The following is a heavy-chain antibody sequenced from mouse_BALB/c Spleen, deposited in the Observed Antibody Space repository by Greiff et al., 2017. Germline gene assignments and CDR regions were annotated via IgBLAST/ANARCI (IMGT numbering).Heavy chain of an antibody. Sequence: EVKLQESGPGLVKPSQSLSLTCTVTGYSITSDYAWNWIRQFPGNKLEWMGYISYSGSTSYNPSLKSRISITRDTSKNQFFLQLNSVTTEDTATYYCARLYTMITTVCAYGGQGTRVTVSA. J-gene: IGHJ3*01. CDR1: GYSITSDYA. CDR2: ISYSGST. CDR3: ARLYTMITTVCAY. D-gene: IGHD2-4*01. V-gene: IGHV3-2*02.